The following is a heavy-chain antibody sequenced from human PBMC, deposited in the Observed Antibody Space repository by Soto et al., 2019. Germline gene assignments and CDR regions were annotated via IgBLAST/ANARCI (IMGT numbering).Heavy chain of an antibody. D-gene: IGHD2-15*01. V-gene: IGHV1-18*01. CDR1: GYTFTSYG. CDR2: ISACGGTT. J-gene: IGHJ4*01. Sequence: ASVKVSCKASGYTFTSYGISWVRQAPGQGLEWMGMISACGGTTYYVQKFEGRVTMTTDTSTSTAYMELSSLRSDDTAVYYCARVRGGGSEYFFDYWG. CDR3: ARVRGGGSEYFFDY.